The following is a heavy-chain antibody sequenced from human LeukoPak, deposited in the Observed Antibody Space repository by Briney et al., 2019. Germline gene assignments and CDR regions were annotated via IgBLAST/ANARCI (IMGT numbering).Heavy chain of an antibody. J-gene: IGHJ5*02. D-gene: IGHD6-19*01. CDR2: IYHSGNT. V-gene: IGHV4-4*09. Sequence: SETLSLTCNVSGASMSSNYWSWIRQPPGKGLEWIGYIYHSGNTTYSPSLESRVTMSVDESKNQFSLRLPFVSPADTAVYYCASTRRAAVAGRFDPWGQGTLVPVSS. CDR3: ASTRRAAVAGRFDP. CDR1: GASMSSNY.